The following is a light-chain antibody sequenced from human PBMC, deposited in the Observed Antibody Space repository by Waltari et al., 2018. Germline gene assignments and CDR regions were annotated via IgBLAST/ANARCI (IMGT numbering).Light chain of an antibody. CDR2: EGN. V-gene: IGLV2-23*03. CDR1: NSNVGSYNL. CDR3: CSNVGSSVF. Sequence: QSALTQPASVSGSPGQSITISCTGFNSNVGSYNLVSWYQKHPGQPPKLLFYEGNRRPSGVSNRFSGSKSDNTASLTLSGLQAEDEADYYCCSNVGSSVFFGGGTKLTVL. J-gene: IGLJ2*01.